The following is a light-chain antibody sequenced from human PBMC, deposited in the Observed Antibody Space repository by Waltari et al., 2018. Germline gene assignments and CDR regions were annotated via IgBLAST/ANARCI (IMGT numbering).Light chain of an antibody. CDR2: GAY. CDR3: QQANGFPFT. CDR1: QGITTL. J-gene: IGKJ2*01. Sequence: DNKMTQYPSSVSASLGDRVSITSRASQGITTLLCWDQQKPGEAPRLLIHGAYTLQDGVPSRFSGDGYGTEFTLTIDSLQHEDFATYYCQQANGFPFTFGQGTKLEIK. V-gene: IGKV1-12*02.